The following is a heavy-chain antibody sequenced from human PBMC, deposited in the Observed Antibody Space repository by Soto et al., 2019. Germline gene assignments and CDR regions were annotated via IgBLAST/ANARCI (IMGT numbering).Heavy chain of an antibody. CDR1: GFTFDDYA. Sequence: EVQLVESGGGLVQPGRSLRLSCAASGFTFDDYAMHWVRQAPGKGLAWVSGISWNSGSIGYADSVKGRFTISRDNAKNSLYLQMNSLRAEDTALYYCARDTIAVAGNDAFDIWGQGTMVTVSS. J-gene: IGHJ3*02. D-gene: IGHD6-19*01. V-gene: IGHV3-9*01. CDR2: ISWNSGSI. CDR3: ARDTIAVAGNDAFDI.